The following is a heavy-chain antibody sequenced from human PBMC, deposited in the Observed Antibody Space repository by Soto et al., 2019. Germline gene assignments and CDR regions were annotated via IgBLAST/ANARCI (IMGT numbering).Heavy chain of an antibody. J-gene: IGHJ5*01. V-gene: IGHV4-30-4*01. CDR1: GGSTCSDDY. CDR3: AREGSQSSDGLYHLDS. D-gene: IGHD2-2*01. CDR2: IYYSGTT. Sequence: SYTLSLTCTVSGGSTCSDDYWSWIRQPPGKGREWIGHIYYSGTTDYNPSLKSRLAISIDTSKKQFSLKLSSVTAADTAVYFCAREGSQSSDGLYHLDSSGEGSLLTVPS.